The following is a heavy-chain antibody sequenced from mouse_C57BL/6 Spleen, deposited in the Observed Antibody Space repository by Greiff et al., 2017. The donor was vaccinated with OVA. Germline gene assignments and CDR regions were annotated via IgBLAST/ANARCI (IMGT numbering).Heavy chain of an antibody. CDR2: IYPGDGDT. D-gene: IGHD2-4*01. CDR3: ARRGSYDYSWFAY. Sequence: VQLQQSGPELVKPGASVKISCKASGYAFSSSWMNWVRQRPGKGLEWIGRIYPGDGDTNYNGKFKGKATLTADKSSSTAYMQLSSLTSEDSAVYFCARRGSYDYSWFAYWGQGTLVTVSA. J-gene: IGHJ3*01. CDR1: GYAFSSSW. V-gene: IGHV1-82*01.